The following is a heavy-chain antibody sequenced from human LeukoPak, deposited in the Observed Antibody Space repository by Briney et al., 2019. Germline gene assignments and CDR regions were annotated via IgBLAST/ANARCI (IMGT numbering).Heavy chain of an antibody. V-gene: IGHV3-74*01. Sequence: GGSLRLSCAASGFIFSNYWMLWVRQAPGKGLVWVSRVNSDGSSTSYVDSVKGRFTISRHNSKNTLYLQMNSLRAEDTAVYYCARGDGNFDYWGQGTLVTVSS. D-gene: IGHD5-24*01. CDR3: ARGDGNFDY. J-gene: IGHJ4*02. CDR1: GFIFSNYW. CDR2: VNSDGSST.